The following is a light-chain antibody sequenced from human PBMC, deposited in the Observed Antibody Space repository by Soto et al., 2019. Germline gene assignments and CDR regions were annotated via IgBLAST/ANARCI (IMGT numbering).Light chain of an antibody. CDR3: QHYNNWPIT. CDR2: GTS. Sequence: TQSPGTLSLSPGERVTLSFVASQSLSSGYLAWYQQKPGQSPRLLIYGTSTRATGVPARFSGSGSGTDFTLTISSLQAADFAVYHCQHYNNWPITFGQGTRLEIK. CDR1: QSLSSGY. J-gene: IGKJ5*01. V-gene: IGKV3-15*01.